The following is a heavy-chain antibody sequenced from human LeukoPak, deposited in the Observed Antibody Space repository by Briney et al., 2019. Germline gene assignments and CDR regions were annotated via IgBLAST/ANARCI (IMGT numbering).Heavy chain of an antibody. CDR1: GGTFSSYP. CDR3: ARSRDGYNAAYDY. CDR2: IIPILGIA. D-gene: IGHD5-24*01. Sequence: SSVKDSCQSCGGTFSSYPIRWVGLAAGQGLEWMGRIIPILGIANYAQKFQGRVTITADKSTSTAYMELSSLRAEDTAVYYCARSRDGYNAAYDYWGQGTLVTVSS. V-gene: IGHV1-69*02. J-gene: IGHJ4*02.